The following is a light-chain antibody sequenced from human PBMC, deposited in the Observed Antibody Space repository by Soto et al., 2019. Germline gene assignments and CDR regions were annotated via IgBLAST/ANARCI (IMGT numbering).Light chain of an antibody. J-gene: IGKJ1*01. CDR2: DAS. Sequence: DIQMTQSPSTLSASVGDRVTITCRASQSISSWLAWYHQKPGKAPKLLIYDASSLESGVPSRFSGSGSGTEFTLTISSLQPDDFATYYCQQYNSYPSFGQGTKVDIK. V-gene: IGKV1-5*01. CDR3: QQYNSYPS. CDR1: QSISSW.